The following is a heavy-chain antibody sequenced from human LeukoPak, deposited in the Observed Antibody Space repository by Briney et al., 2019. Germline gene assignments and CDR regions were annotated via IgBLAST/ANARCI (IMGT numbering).Heavy chain of an antibody. CDR1: GGSISSGSYY. D-gene: IGHD2-21*02. V-gene: IGHV4-61*02. CDR3: ARELSPRDGKGYCFDY. J-gene: IGHJ4*02. CDR2: IYSSGST. Sequence: RPSQTLSLTCTVSGGSISSGSYYWSWIRQPAGKALEWIGRIYSSGSTNYNPSLKSRVTISVDTSKNQFSLKLSSVTAAETAMYYCARELSPRDGKGYCFDYWGQGTLVTVSS.